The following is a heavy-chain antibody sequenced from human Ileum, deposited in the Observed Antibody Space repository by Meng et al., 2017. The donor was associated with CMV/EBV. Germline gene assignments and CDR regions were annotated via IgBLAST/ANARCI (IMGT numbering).Heavy chain of an antibody. D-gene: IGHD3-22*01. Sequence: GFSFSDSAMHWVRQASGKGLEWVGRIRSKANSYATAYAVSVKGRFTISRDDSKNTAYLHMNSLKTEDTAMYYCILSSNYYDSSGPDYWGQGTLVTVSS. J-gene: IGHJ4*02. CDR1: GFSFSDSA. CDR2: IRSKANSYAT. V-gene: IGHV3-73*01. CDR3: ILSSNYYDSSGPDY.